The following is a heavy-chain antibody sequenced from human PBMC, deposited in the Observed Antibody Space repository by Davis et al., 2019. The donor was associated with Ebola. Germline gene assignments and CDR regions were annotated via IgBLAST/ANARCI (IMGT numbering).Heavy chain of an antibody. Sequence: PGGSLRLSCAASGFTFSAYYMHWVRQVPGKGLVWVARISSEGCSTTYADSVKGRFTISRDNVKNTLYLQMNSLRVEDTGMFYCTRDLVGATRAGWFDPWGQGTLVTVSS. CDR2: ISSEGCST. CDR3: TRDLVGATRAGWFDP. V-gene: IGHV3-74*01. J-gene: IGHJ5*02. D-gene: IGHD1-26*01. CDR1: GFTFSAYY.